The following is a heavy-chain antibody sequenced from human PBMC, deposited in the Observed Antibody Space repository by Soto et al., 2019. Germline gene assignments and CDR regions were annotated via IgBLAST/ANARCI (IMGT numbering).Heavy chain of an antibody. CDR1: GFTISSYA. V-gene: IGHV3-30-3*01. J-gene: IGHJ4*02. Sequence: QVQPGESGGGVVQPGRSLRLSCAASGFTISSYAMHWVRRAPGKGLEWMAVMSYDGSNKYYADSVKGRFTISRDNSKNTLYLQMNSLRPEDTALYYCARDGGAYWGQGTLVIVSS. CDR3: ARDGGAY. D-gene: IGHD3-16*01. CDR2: MSYDGSNK.